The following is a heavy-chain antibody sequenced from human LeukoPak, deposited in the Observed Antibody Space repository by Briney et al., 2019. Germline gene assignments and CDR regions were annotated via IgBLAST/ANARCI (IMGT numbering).Heavy chain of an antibody. J-gene: IGHJ4*02. CDR2: IGTAGDT. Sequence: GGSLRLSCAASGFTFSSYDMHWVRQATGKGLEWVSAIGTAGDTYYPGSVKGRFTISRENAKNSLYLQMNSLRAEDTAVYYCARALYDSSGYYFDYWGQGTLVTVSS. CDR1: GFTFSSYD. CDR3: ARALYDSSGYYFDY. D-gene: IGHD3-22*01. V-gene: IGHV3-13*01.